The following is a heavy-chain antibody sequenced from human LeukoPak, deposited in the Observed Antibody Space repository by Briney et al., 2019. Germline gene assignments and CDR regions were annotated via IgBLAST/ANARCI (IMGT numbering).Heavy chain of an antibody. CDR1: GGSFSGYY. D-gene: IGHD3-3*01. V-gene: IGHV4-34*01. CDR2: INHSGST. J-gene: IGHJ4*02. CDR3: ARSSLRFLAHDY. Sequence: SETLSLTCAVYGGSFSGYYWSWIRQPPGKGLEWIGEINHSGSTNYNPSLKSRVTISVDTSKNQFSLKLSSVTAADTAVYYCARSSLRFLAHDYWGQGTLVTVSS.